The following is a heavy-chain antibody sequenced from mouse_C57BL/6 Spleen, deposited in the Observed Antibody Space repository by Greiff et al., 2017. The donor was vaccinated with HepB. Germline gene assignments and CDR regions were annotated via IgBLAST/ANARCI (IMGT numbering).Heavy chain of an antibody. Sequence: DVMLVESGGGLVKPGGSLKLSCAASGFTFSDYGMHWVRQAPEKGLEWVAYISSGSSTIYYADTVKGRFTITRDNAKNTLFLQMTSLRSEDTAMYYCARRADAMDDWGQGTSVTVSS. CDR1: GFTFSDYG. D-gene: IGHD3-3*01. CDR2: ISSGSSTI. J-gene: IGHJ4*01. V-gene: IGHV5-17*01. CDR3: ARRADAMDD.